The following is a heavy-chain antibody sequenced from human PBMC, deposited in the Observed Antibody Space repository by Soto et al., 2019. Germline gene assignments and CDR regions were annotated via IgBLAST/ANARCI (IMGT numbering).Heavy chain of an antibody. CDR2: VDYRGNT. Sequence: QLQLQESGPGLVKPSETLSLTCSVSGGSITNDDYYWSWVPQPPGKGLEWIGYVDYRGNTYYSPSLRSPLTLAADTSKNQFSLKLRSVSVEDTAVYYCAREGIGFSTWWLDSWGLGTQVTVSS. D-gene: IGHD2-15*01. V-gene: IGHV4-30-4*01. CDR3: AREGIGFSTWWLDS. J-gene: IGHJ5*01. CDR1: GGSITNDDYY.